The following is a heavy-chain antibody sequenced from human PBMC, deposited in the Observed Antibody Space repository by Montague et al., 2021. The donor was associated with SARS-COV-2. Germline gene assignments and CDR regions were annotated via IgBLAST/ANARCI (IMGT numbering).Heavy chain of an antibody. J-gene: IGHJ4*03. D-gene: IGHD1-7*01. CDR3: ARHRVASGWNYLDL. V-gene: IGHV4-34*01. CDR1: GGSFSSHY. Sequence: SETLSPTCAVYGGSFSSHYWSWIRQPPRKGLEWIEEINQSGSTNYKPSLKSRVTITVDTYKNQSSLQVSPVTAADSTTYYCARHRVASGWNYLDLWGRGTLVTVSS. CDR2: INQSGST.